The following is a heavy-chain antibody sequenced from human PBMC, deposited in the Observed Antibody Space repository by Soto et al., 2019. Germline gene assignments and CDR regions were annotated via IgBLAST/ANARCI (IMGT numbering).Heavy chain of an antibody. CDR1: GLSLSTSGEA. CDR2: IYWAADK. CDR3: AHYVSSSPAGWFDP. V-gene: IGHV2-5*02. D-gene: IGHD3-10*02. J-gene: IGHJ5*02. Sequence: QITLKESGPTLVKPTQTLTLTCTFSGLSLSTSGEAVGWIRQPPGKALEWLALIYWAADKRYNPTLKTRLTITKDTSKNQVVLELTNMDTVDTATYYCAHYVSSSPAGWFDPWGQGILVTVSS.